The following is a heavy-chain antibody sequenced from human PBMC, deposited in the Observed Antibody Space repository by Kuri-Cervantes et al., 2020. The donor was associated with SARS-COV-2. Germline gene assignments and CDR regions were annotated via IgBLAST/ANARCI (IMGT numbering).Heavy chain of an antibody. V-gene: IGHV4-61*08. Sequence: ESLKISCTVSGGSISSGDYYWSWIRQPPGKGLEWIGYIYYSGSTNYNPSLKSRVTISVDTSKNQFSLKLSSVTAADTAVYYCARTIRDGYNGHYFDYWGQGTLVTVSS. D-gene: IGHD5-24*01. CDR2: IYYSGST. CDR3: ARTIRDGYNGHYFDY. J-gene: IGHJ4*02. CDR1: GGSISSGDYY.